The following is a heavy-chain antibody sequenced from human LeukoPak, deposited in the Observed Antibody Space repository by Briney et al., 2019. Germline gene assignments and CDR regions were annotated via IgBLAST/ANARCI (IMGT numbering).Heavy chain of an antibody. CDR2: ISGGGGVA. D-gene: IGHD5-12*01. J-gene: IGHJ4*02. CDR1: GFTFSSYA. V-gene: IGHV3-23*01. Sequence: GGSLRLSCAASGFTFSSYAMSWVRQAPGKGLEWVSSISGGGGVAYYADSVKGRFTISRDNSKNTVYLQMNSLRAEDTAVYYCAKDPRVATIEIFDYWGQGTLVTVSS. CDR3: AKDPRVATIEIFDY.